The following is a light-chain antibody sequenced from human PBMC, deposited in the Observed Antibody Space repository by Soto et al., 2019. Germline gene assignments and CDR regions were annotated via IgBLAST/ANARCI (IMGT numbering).Light chain of an antibody. CDR2: EVS. CDR3: TSYTSSTTPCV. J-gene: IGLJ1*01. Sequence: VLTQPPSVSGSPGQSVTISCTGPSSDVGSNNRVSWYQQPPGTAPKLMIYEVSNRPSGVPDRFSGSKSGNTASLTISGLRAEDEADYYCTSYTSSTTPCVFGTGTKVTVL. V-gene: IGLV2-18*02. CDR1: SSDVGSNNR.